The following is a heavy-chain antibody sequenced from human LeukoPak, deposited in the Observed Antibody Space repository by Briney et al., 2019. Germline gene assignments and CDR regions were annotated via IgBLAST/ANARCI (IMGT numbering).Heavy chain of an antibody. CDR1: GFTFI. CDR2: IWYGGSKK. D-gene: IGHD6-6*01. CDR3: ARVGSSSSGSDHHFDY. Sequence: GGSLRLSCAASGFTFIMYWVRQAPGKGLEWVAVIWYGGSKKYYADSVKGRFTMSRDNPKNTLYLQMNSLRAEDTAVYYCARVGSSSSGSDHHFDYWGQGTLVTVSS. J-gene: IGHJ4*02. V-gene: IGHV3-33*07.